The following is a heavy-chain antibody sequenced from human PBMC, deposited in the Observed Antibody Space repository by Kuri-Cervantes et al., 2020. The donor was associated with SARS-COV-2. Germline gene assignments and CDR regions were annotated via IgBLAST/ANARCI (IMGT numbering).Heavy chain of an antibody. J-gene: IGHJ4*02. Sequence: SETLSLTCAVSGYSFSTGYYWGWIRQPPGKGLEWIGSIYHSGSAYYNPSLKSRVAISVDTSKNQFSLKLSSVTAADTAVYYCGKVSWLQLWHRYSDSWGQGTLVTVSS. CDR3: GKVSWLQLWHRYSDS. V-gene: IGHV4-38-2*01. CDR1: GYSFSTGYY. D-gene: IGHD5-18*01. CDR2: IYHSGSA.